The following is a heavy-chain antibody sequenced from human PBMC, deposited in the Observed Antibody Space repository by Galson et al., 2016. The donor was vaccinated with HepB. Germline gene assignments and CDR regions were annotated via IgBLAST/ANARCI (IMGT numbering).Heavy chain of an antibody. V-gene: IGHV3-23*01. D-gene: IGHD2/OR15-2a*01. J-gene: IGHJ6*02. CDR3: ASLSVGPSIDH. CDR1: AFTFTNDG. CDR2: ISGSGDKT. Sequence: SLRLSCGASAFTFTNDGMTWVRQAPGKGLEWVSAISGSGDKTYYADSMRGRFTISRDNSKNMLYLQMNSLRAEDTAVYYCASLSVGPSIDHWVQGTTVTVSS.